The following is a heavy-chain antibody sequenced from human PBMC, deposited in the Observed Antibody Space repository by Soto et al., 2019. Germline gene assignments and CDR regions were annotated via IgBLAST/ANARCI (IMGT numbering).Heavy chain of an antibody. CDR2: INPNSGGT. V-gene: IGHV1-2*04. J-gene: IGHJ6*02. D-gene: IGHD2-21*01. CDR3: ASGGVLGGDYYYGMDV. CDR1: GYTFTGYY. Sequence: ASVKVSCKASGYTFTGYYMHWVRQAPGQGLEWMGWINPNSGGTNYAQKFQGWVTMTRDTSISTAYMELSRLRSDDTAVYYCASGGVLGGDYYYGMDVWGQGTMVTVYS.